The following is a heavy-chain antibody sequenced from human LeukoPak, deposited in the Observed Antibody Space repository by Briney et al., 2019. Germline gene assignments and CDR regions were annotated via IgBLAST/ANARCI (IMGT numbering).Heavy chain of an antibody. D-gene: IGHD6-6*01. V-gene: IGHV4-34*01. Sequence: PSETLSLTCAVYGGSFSGYYWSWIRQPPGKGLEWIGEINHSGSTNYNPSLKSRVTISVDTSKNQFSLKLSSVTAADTAVYYCARGNGGKAARSFDYWGQGTLVTVSS. CDR2: INHSGST. J-gene: IGHJ4*02. CDR3: ARGNGGKAARSFDY. CDR1: GGSFSGYY.